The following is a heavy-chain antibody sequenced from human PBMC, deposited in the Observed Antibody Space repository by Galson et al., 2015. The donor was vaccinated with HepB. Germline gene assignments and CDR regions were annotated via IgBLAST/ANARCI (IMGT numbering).Heavy chain of an antibody. V-gene: IGHV3-23*01. CDR1: GFTFSSYA. J-gene: IGHJ4*02. D-gene: IGHD3-10*01. CDR3: ALLGHYGSGSYYSRNKRVEFDY. Sequence: SLRLSCAASGFTFSSYAMSWVRQAPGKGLEWVSAISGSGGSTYYADSVKGRFTISRDNSKNTLYLQMNSLRAEDTAVYYCALLGHYGSGSYYSRNKRVEFDYWGQGTLVTVSS. CDR2: ISGSGGST.